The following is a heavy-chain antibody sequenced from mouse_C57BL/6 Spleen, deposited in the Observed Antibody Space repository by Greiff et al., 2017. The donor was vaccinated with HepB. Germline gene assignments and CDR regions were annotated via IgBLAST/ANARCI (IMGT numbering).Heavy chain of an antibody. J-gene: IGHJ4*01. CDR1: GYSITSGYY. D-gene: IGHD1-1*01. Sequence: EVKLMESGPGLVKPSQSLSLPCSVTGYSITSGYYWNWIRQFPGNKLEWMGYISYDGSNNYNPSLKNRISITRDTSKNQFFLKLNSVTTEDTATYYWAREGYGSSYDAMDYWGQGASVTVAS. V-gene: IGHV3-6*01. CDR3: AREGYGSSYDAMDY. CDR2: ISYDGSN.